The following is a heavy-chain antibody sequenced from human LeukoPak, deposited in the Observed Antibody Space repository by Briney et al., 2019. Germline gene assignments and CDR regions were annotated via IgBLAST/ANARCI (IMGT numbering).Heavy chain of an antibody. V-gene: IGHV3-23*01. CDR3: AKTSDINVRYYFDY. J-gene: IGHJ4*02. CDR1: GFTFSNYA. D-gene: IGHD2-15*01. CDR2: ISGSGGVT. Sequence: PGGSLRLSCAASGFTFSNYAMTWVRQAPGKGPEWVSGISGSGGVTYYADSVKGRFTISRDNSKNTLYVQMNSLRVKDTAVYYCAKTSDINVRYYFDYWGQGTLVAVSS.